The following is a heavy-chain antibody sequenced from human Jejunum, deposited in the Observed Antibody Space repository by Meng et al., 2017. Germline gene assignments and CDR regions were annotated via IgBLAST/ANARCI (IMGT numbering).Heavy chain of an antibody. J-gene: IGHJ5*02. Sequence: TISSYGMHWSHKPAGKGLEWIGSIFYSGTTYYNPSLKSRVTISTDTSKNQFSLKMNSVTAADTAVYYCARDKAGFGHWGQGTLVTVSS. CDR1: TISSYG. V-gene: IGHV4-39*07. CDR2: IFYSGTT. D-gene: IGHD6-13*01. CDR3: ARDKAGFGH.